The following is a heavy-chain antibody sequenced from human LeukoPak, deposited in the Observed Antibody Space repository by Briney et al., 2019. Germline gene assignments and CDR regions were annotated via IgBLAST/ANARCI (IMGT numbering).Heavy chain of an antibody. CDR3: ARDVWRIGSTASDTLDV. J-gene: IGHJ3*01. Sequence: ASVKVSRKASGFTFSRYGVSWVRQAPAPGLEWMEWVSADNGNTNYAQNLQGRVTMTTDTSTSTDYMDLRSLRSDDTAVYCCARDVWRIGSTASDTLDVWGEGTTVTVSS. D-gene: IGHD1-26*01. CDR2: VSADNGNT. V-gene: IGHV1-18*01. CDR1: GFTFSRYG.